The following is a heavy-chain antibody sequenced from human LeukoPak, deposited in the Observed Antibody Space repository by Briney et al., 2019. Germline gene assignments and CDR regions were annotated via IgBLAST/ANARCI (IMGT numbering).Heavy chain of an antibody. CDR2: IYYSGST. V-gene: IGHV4-61*05. J-gene: IGHJ6*02. Sequence: SETLSLTCTVSGGSISSSSYYWGWIRQPPGKGLEWIGYIYYSGSTNYNPSLKSRATISVDTSKNQFSLKLSSVTAADTAVYYCARARGAMLYYYYGMDVWGQGTTVTVSS. CDR1: GGSISSSSYY. D-gene: IGHD3-16*01. CDR3: ARARGAMLYYYYGMDV.